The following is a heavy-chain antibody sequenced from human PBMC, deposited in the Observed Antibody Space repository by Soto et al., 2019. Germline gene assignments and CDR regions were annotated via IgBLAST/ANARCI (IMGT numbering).Heavy chain of an antibody. CDR3: ARIARIAVAGTIMNYFDY. CDR1: WFSLSTSGMC. CDR2: IDWDDDK. J-gene: IGHJ4*02. Sequence: SGPTLVNPTQTLTLTCTFSWFSLSTSGMCVSWIRQPPGKALEWLARIDWDDDKYYSTSLKTRLTISKDTSKNQVVLTMTNMDPVDTATYYCARIARIAVAGTIMNYFDYWGQGTLVTVSS. D-gene: IGHD6-19*01. V-gene: IGHV2-70*11.